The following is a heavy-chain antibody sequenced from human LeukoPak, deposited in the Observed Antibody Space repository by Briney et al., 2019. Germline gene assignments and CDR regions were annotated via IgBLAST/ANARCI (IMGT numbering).Heavy chain of an antibody. CDR2: IRSNGGST. CDR3: ARDGDYGDYGDY. J-gene: IGHJ4*02. CDR1: GFTFSSYA. Sequence: GGSLRLSCAASGFTFSSYAMHWVRQAPGKGLEYVSAIRSNGGSTYYANSVKGRFTISRDNSKNTLYLQMGSLRAEDMAVYYCARDGDYGDYGDYWGQGTLVTVSS. D-gene: IGHD4-17*01. V-gene: IGHV3-64*01.